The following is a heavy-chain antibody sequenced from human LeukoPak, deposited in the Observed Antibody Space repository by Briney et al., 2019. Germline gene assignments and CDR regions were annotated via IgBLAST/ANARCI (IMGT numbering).Heavy chain of an antibody. V-gene: IGHV1-2*02. J-gene: IGHJ4*02. Sequence: ASVKVSCKASGYTFTGYYMHWVRQAPGQGPEWMGWINPNSGGTNYAQKFQGRVTMTRDTSISTAYMELSRLRSDDTAVYYCARDFCSTSCNLGYWGQGTLVTVSS. D-gene: IGHD2-2*01. CDR1: GYTFTGYY. CDR2: INPNSGGT. CDR3: ARDFCSTSCNLGY.